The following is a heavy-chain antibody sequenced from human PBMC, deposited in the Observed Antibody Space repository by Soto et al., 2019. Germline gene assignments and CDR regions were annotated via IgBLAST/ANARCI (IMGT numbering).Heavy chain of an antibody. CDR3: ARAKGSWYFDL. J-gene: IGHJ2*01. CDR2: LKSDGSST. V-gene: IGHV3-74*01. CDR1: GFTFSSYW. Sequence: EVQLVESGGGLVQPGGSLRLSCAASGFTFSSYWMHWVRQAPGKGLAWVSRLKSDGSSTAYADSVKGRFTISRDNAKNTLYLQMNSLRAEDTAVYYCARAKGSWYFDLWGRGTLVTVSS.